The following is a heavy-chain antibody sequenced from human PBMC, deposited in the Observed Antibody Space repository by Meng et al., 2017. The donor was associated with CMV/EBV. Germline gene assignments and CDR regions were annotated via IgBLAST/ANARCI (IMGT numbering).Heavy chain of an antibody. D-gene: IGHD4-23*01. CDR3: ALTMVVTRGFFDY. Sequence: SGPTLVKPTQTFTLTCTFSGFSLSNNGVRVSWIRQPPGKALEWLAHIDWDDDQFYSTSLKTRLTISKDTSKNQVVLTMTNMDPVDTATYYCALTMVVTRGFFDYWGQGTLVTVSS. CDR2: IDWDDDQ. V-gene: IGHV2-70D*14. J-gene: IGHJ4*01. CDR1: GFSLSNNGVR.